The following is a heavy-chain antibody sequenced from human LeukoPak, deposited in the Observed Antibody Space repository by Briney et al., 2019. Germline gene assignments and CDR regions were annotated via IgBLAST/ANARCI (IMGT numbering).Heavy chain of an antibody. D-gene: IGHD6-13*01. J-gene: IGHJ4*02. V-gene: IGHV6-1*01. CDR1: GDSVSSNSAA. CDR2: TYYRSKWYN. CDR3: ARVSWQQLAPLIDY. Sequence: SQTLSLTCAISGDSVSSNSAAWNWIRQSPSRGLECLGRTYYRSKWYNDYAVSVKSRITINPDTSKNRFSLQLNSVTPEDTAVYYCARVSWQQLAPLIDYWGQGTLVTVSS.